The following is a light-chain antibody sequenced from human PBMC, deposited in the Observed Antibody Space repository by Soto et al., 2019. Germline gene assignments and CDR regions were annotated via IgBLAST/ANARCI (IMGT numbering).Light chain of an antibody. CDR3: SSYTSSSTQV. J-gene: IGLJ1*01. V-gene: IGLV2-14*02. CDR2: EVS. Sequence: QSALTQPASVSGSPGQSITISCTGTSSDVGISNLVSWYQQHPGKAPKLMIYEVSNRPSGVSNRFSGSKSGNTASLTISGLQAEDEADYYCSSYTSSSTQVFGTGTKLTVL. CDR1: SSDVGISNL.